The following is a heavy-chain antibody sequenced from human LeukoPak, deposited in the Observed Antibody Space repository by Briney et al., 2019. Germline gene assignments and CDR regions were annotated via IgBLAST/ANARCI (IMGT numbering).Heavy chain of an antibody. CDR2: IIPIFGTA. D-gene: IGHD2-15*01. Sequence: SVKVSCKASGYTFTSYGISWVRQAPGQGLEWMGGIIPIFGTANYAQKLQGRVTITADESTSTAYMELSSLRSEDTAVYYCARDFVVAASTYYYGMDVWGQGTTVTVSS. V-gene: IGHV1-69*13. CDR1: GYTFTSYG. J-gene: IGHJ6*02. CDR3: ARDFVVAASTYYYGMDV.